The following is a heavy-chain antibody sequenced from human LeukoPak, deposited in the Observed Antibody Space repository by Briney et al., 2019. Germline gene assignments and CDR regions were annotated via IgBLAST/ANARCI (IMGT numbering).Heavy chain of an antibody. CDR3: ASDATGITGTTSGY. J-gene: IGHJ4*02. Sequence: GGSLRLSCAASGFTFSSYSMNWVRQAPGKGLEWVSSISSSSSYIYYADSVKGRFTISRDNAKNSLYLQMNSLRAEDTAVYYCASDATGITGTTSGYWGQGTLVTVSS. CDR2: ISSSSSYI. CDR1: GFTFSSYS. D-gene: IGHD1-7*01. V-gene: IGHV3-21*01.